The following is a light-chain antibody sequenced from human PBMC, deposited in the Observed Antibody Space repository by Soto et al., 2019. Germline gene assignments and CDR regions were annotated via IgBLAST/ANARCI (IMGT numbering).Light chain of an antibody. CDR1: QGIDSS. V-gene: IGKV1-9*01. Sequence: ILLTQAPSSLSASLGDRVTITCRASQGIDSSFAWYQQKPGKAPKLLIYSASRLQSGVPSRFSGSGSGTDFTLTISSLQPEDFATYYCQQLHDYPLTFGQGTRLDIK. CDR3: QQLHDYPLT. J-gene: IGKJ5*01. CDR2: SAS.